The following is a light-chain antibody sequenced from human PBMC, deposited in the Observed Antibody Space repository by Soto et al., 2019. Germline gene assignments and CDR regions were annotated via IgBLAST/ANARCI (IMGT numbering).Light chain of an antibody. CDR3: LQHSNYPLT. CDR1: QGIGAD. CDR2: AAS. Sequence: DIQMTQSPSSLSASVGDRVTITCRASQGIGADLGWYQQKPGKAPKRLIYAASSLQSGVPSRFSGSGSGTEFTLTISSLQTEDFATYYCLQHSNYPLTFGQGTTVEIK. J-gene: IGKJ1*01. V-gene: IGKV1-17*01.